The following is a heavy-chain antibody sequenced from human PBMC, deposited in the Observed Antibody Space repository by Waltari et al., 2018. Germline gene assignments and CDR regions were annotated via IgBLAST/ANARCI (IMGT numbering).Heavy chain of an antibody. V-gene: IGHV1-69*04. Sequence: QVQLVQSGAEVKQPGSSVKVSCKASCATFSSYAISWVRQAPGQGLEWMGRIIPILGIANYAQKFQGRVTITADKSTSTAYMELSSLRSEDTAVYYCARDNDFDYWGQGTLVTVSS. D-gene: IGHD1-1*01. CDR2: IIPILGIA. CDR1: CATFSSYA. J-gene: IGHJ4*02. CDR3: ARDNDFDY.